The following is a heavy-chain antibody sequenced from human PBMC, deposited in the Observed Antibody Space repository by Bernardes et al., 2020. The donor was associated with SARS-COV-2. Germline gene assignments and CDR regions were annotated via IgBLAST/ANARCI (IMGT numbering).Heavy chain of an antibody. CDR3: ATNMGGAYRPYLDV. J-gene: IGHJ6*03. CDR1: GYIVTAFS. Sequence: ASVKVSCKVSGYIVTAFSMHWVRQAPGKGLEYMGTFDPEDGKTFYAQKFQGRVTMTEDTSADTAYMELSSLRFEDTAVYYCATNMGGAYRPYLDVWGKGTMVTVAS. D-gene: IGHD3-16*01. CDR2: FDPEDGKT. V-gene: IGHV1-24*01.